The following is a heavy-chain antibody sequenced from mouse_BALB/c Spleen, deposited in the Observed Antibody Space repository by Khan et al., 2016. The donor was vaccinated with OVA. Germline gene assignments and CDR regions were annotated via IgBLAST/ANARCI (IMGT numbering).Heavy chain of an antibody. D-gene: IGHD2-3*01. J-gene: IGHJ4*01. CDR2: MSYSGST. CDR1: GYSITSDYA. CDR3: ARDGSRYNYAMDY. V-gene: IGHV3-2*02. Sequence: EVQLQESGPGLVKPSQSLSLTCTVTGYSITSDYAWNWIRQFPGNKLEWMGYMSYSGSTSYNPSLNSRISITRDTSKNQFFLQLNSVTTEDTATYYCARDGSRYNYAMDYWGQGTAVTVSS.